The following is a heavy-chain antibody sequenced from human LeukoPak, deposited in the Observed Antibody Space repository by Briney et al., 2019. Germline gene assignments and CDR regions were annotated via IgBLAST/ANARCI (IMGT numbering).Heavy chain of an antibody. CDR3: ARGLQLRYFDY. CDR1: GFTFSSYS. CDR2: ISSSGNTI. D-gene: IGHD1-1*01. J-gene: IGHJ4*02. Sequence: AGGSLRLSCAASGFTFSSYSMNWVRQAPGKGLEWVSYISSSGNTIYYADSVRGRFTISRDNAEYSLYLQMNSLRAEDTAVYYCARGLQLRYFDYWGQGTLVTVSS. V-gene: IGHV3-48*01.